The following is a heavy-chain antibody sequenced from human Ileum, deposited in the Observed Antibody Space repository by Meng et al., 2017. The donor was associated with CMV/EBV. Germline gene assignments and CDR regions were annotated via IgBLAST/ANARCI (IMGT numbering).Heavy chain of an antibody. CDR2: ITSSGGTI. J-gene: IGHJ5*02. D-gene: IGHD2-2*01. CDR3: ARGTYCSGTNCWNWFDP. Sequence: GESLKISCAASGFTFSSYEMNWVRQAPGKGLEWVSYITSSGGTIYYADSVKGRFTISRDNAKNSLYLQMNSLRAEDTALYYCARGTYCSGTNCWNWFDPWGQGTLVTVSS. V-gene: IGHV3-48*03. CDR1: GFTFSSYE.